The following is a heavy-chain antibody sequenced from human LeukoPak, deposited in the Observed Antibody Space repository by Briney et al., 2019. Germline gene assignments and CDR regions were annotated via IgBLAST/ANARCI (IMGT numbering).Heavy chain of an antibody. CDR1: GGTFSSYA. CDR3: GATESYYYYMDV. D-gene: IGHD5-12*01. J-gene: IGHJ6*03. CDR2: IIPIFGTA. Sequence: SVKVSCKASGGTFSSYAISWVRQAPGQGLEWMGGIIPIFGTANYAQKFQRRVTITTDESTSTAYMELSSLRSEDTAVYYCGATESYYYYMDVWGNGTTVTVSS. V-gene: IGHV1-69*05.